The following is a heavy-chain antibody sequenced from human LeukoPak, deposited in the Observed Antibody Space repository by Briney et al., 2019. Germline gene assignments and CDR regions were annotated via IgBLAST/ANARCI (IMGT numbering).Heavy chain of an antibody. CDR3: ARSLGITISHGWFDP. J-gene: IGHJ5*02. CDR1: GYTFTSYG. D-gene: IGHD3-9*01. V-gene: IGHV1-2*02. CDR2: INPNSGGA. Sequence: GASVKVSCKASGYTFTSYGISWVRQAPGQALEWMGWINPNSGGANYAQKFQGRVTMTRDTSISTAYMELSRLKSDDTAVYYCARSLGITISHGWFDPWGQGTLVTVSS.